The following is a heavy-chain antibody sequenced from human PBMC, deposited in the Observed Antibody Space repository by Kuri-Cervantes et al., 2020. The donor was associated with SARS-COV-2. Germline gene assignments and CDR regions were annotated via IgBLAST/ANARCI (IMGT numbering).Heavy chain of an antibody. J-gene: IGHJ4*02. CDR3: ARGYGSRSSFDY. Sequence: ASVKVSCKASGYTFTSYGINWVRQAPGQGLEWMGWISPNTGVTKYAQKFQGRVTMTIDTSTSTAYMELKSLRSDDTAVYYCARGYGSRSSFDYWGQGTLVTVSS. CDR1: GYTFTSYG. V-gene: IGHV1-18*01. CDR2: ISPNTGVT. D-gene: IGHD6-13*01.